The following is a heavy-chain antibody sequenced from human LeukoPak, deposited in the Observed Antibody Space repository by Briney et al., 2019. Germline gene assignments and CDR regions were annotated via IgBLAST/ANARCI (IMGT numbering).Heavy chain of an antibody. J-gene: IGHJ4*02. CDR2: ISYDGSNK. V-gene: IGHV3-30*01. D-gene: IGHD6-13*01. CDR3: AREPIAAAGTDY. Sequence: PGGSLRLSCAAPGFTSSDYTMNWVRQAPGKGLEWVAVISYDGSNKYYADSVKGRFTISRDNSKNTLYLQMNSLRAEDTAVYYCAREPIAAAGTDYWGQGTLVTVSS. CDR1: GFTSSDYT.